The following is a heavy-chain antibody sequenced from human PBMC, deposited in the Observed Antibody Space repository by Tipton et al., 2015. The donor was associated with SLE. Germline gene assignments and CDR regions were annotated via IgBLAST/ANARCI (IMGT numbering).Heavy chain of an antibody. CDR3: ARGMRGGYYDYSYMDA. Sequence: LRLSCTVSGFSISSYFLSWILQPPVKGLEWFGHIYYSGSTNYNPSLKSRVTISVDTSKNQFSLKLSSVTAADTAVYYCARGMRGGYYDYSYMDAWGKGTTGTVSS. V-gene: IGHV4-59*01. CDR2: IYYSGST. D-gene: IGHD3-10*01. J-gene: IGHJ6*03. CDR1: GFSISSYF.